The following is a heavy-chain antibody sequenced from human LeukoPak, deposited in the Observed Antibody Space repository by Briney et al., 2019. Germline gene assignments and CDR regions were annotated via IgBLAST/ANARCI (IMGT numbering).Heavy chain of an antibody. CDR2: IHSDGAT. J-gene: IGHJ3*02. D-gene: IGHD4/OR15-4a*01. Sequence: GGSLRLSCAASGYTVSSYYMAWVRQAPGEGLECVSFIHSDGATKYADSVRGRFIISRDNSKSTLFLQMNSLRAEDTAVYYCSRVGYYRVTMDQITDAFDIWGRGTAVTV. V-gene: IGHV3-66*01. CDR1: GYTVSSYY. CDR3: SRVGYYRVTMDQITDAFDI.